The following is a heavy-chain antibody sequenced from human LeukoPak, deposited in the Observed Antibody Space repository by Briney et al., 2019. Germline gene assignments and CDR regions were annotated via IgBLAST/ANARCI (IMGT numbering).Heavy chain of an antibody. CDR2: IIPIFGTA. V-gene: IGHV1-69*05. CDR1: GGTFSSYA. Sequence: SSVKVSCTASGGTFSSYAISWVRQAPGQGLEWMGGIIPIFGTANYAQKFQGRVTITTDESTSTAYMELSSLRSEDPAVYYCARSLNGDANWFDPWGQGTLVTVSS. D-gene: IGHD3-16*01. CDR3: ARSLNGDANWFDP. J-gene: IGHJ5*02.